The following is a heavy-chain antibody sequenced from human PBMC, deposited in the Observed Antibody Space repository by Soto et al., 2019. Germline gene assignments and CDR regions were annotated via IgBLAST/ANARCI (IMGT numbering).Heavy chain of an antibody. D-gene: IGHD5-12*01. CDR2: IYYSGST. J-gene: IGHJ4*02. V-gene: IGHV4-39*01. CDR1: GGSLSSSSYY. CDR3: AALSGYGNY. Sequence: SETLSLTCTVSGGSLSSSSYYWGWIRQPPGKGLEWIGSIYYSGSTYYNPSLKSRVTISVDTSKNQFSLKLSSVTAADTAVYYCAALSGYGNYWGQGTLVTVSS.